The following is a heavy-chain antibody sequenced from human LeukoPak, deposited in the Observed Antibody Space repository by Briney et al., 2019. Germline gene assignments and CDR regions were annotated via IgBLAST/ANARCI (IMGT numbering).Heavy chain of an antibody. CDR1: GGSFSGYY. CDR2: INHSGST. D-gene: IGHD3-22*01. Sequence: SETLSLTCAVYGGSFSGYYWSWIRQPPGKGLEWIGEINHSGSTNYNPSLKSRVTISVDTSKNQFSLKLSSVTAADTAVYYCAGGGYYVACLDYWGQGTLVTVPS. CDR3: AGGGYYVACLDY. V-gene: IGHV4-34*01. J-gene: IGHJ4*02.